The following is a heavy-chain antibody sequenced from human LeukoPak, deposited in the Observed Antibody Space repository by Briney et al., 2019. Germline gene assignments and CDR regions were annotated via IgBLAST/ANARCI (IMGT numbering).Heavy chain of an antibody. CDR2: ISSSSSYI. V-gene: IGHV3-21*01. D-gene: IGHD2-2*01. CDR3: ERDIVVVPAFDY. J-gene: IGHJ4*02. CDR1: GFTFSSYS. Sequence: GGSLRLSCAASGFTFSSYSMNWVRQAPGKGLEWVSSISSSSSYIYYADSVKGRFTISRDNAKNSLYLQMNSLRAEDTAVYYCERDIVVVPAFDYWGQGTLVTVSS.